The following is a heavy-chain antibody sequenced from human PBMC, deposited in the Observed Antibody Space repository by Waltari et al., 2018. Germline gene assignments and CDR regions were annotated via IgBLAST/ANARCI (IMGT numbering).Heavy chain of an antibody. Sequence: EVQLVESGGGLAQPGGSLSLCWAASGPGFSHYGMTWVRQASGKGPEWVANIKQDGSEKYYMDSVKGRFTISRDNAKNSLYLQMNNLRVEDTAVYYCTRGGRDSSWYWRDWGQGTLVTVSS. CDR1: GPGFSHYG. CDR2: IKQDGSEK. J-gene: IGHJ4*02. D-gene: IGHD6-13*01. V-gene: IGHV3-7*01. CDR3: TRGGRDSSWYWRD.